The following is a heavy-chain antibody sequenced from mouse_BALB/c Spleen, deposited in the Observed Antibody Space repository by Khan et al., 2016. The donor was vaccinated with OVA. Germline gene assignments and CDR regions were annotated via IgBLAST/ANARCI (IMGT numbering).Heavy chain of an antibody. J-gene: IGHJ4*01. CDR1: GFSLTDYG. Sequence: VMLVESGPGLVAPSQSLSITCTVSGFSLTDYGVSWIRQPPGKGLEWLGVIWGGGSTYYNSALKSRLSISKDNSKSQVFLKMNSLQTDYTSMYYCAIGVWSYYYAIDYWGQGTSVTVSS. D-gene: IGHD2-10*02. V-gene: IGHV2-6-5*01. CDR3: AIGVWSYYYAIDY. CDR2: IWGGGST.